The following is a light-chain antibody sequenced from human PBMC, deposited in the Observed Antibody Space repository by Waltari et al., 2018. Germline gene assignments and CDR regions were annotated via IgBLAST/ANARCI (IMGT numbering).Light chain of an antibody. Sequence: DIVMTQSPDSLTVSLGERATNNCKSRRSVLYNSNNKNYLAWYQQKPGQPPKLLIYWASTRESGVPDRFSGSGSGTDFTLTISTLQAEDVAVYYCQQYYDTPYTFGQGTKLEIK. J-gene: IGKJ2*01. CDR1: RSVLYNSNNKNY. CDR2: WAS. V-gene: IGKV4-1*01. CDR3: QQYYDTPYT.